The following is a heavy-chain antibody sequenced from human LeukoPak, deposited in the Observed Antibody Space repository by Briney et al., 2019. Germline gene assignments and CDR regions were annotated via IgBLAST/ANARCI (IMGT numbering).Heavy chain of an antibody. D-gene: IGHD2/OR15-2a*01. CDR1: GGSFSGYY. V-gene: IGHV4-34*01. CDR3: AGHHPRNTVDF. J-gene: IGHJ4*02. CDR2: INHSGST. Sequence: PSETLSLTCAVYGGSFSGYYWSWIRQPPGKGLEWIGEINHSGSTNYNPSLKSRVTISLDTSKNQFSLRLSSVTAADTAVYYCAGHHPRNTVDFWGQGTLVTVSS.